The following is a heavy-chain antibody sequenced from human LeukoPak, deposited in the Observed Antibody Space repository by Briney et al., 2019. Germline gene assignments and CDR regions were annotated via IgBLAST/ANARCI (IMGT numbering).Heavy chain of an antibody. D-gene: IGHD6-6*01. CDR2: IYYSGST. V-gene: IGHV4-59*01. CDR3: AREGAARPRGYFDY. Sequence: SETLSLTCTVSGGSISSYYWSWIRQPPGKGLEWIGYIYYSGSTNYNPSLKSRVTISVDTSKNQFSLKLSSVTAADTAVYYCAREGAARPRGYFDYWGQGTLVTVSS. CDR1: GGSISSYY. J-gene: IGHJ4*02.